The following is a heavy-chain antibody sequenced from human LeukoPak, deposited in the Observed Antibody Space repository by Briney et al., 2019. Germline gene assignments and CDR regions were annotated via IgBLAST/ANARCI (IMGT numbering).Heavy chain of an antibody. J-gene: IGHJ3*02. D-gene: IGHD6-25*01. CDR1: GFTFSSYA. Sequence: PGGSLRLSCAASGFTFSSYAMSWVRQAPGKGLEWVSAISGSGGSTYYADSVKGRFTISRDNSKNTLYLQMNSLRAEDMAVYYCAKAQRGYLDAFDIWGQGTMVTVSS. CDR2: ISGSGGST. CDR3: AKAQRGYLDAFDI. V-gene: IGHV3-23*01.